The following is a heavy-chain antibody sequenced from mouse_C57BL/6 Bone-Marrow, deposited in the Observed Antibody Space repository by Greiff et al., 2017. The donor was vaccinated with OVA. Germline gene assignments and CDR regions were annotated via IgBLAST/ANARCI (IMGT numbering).Heavy chain of an antibody. CDR2: IDPEDGAT. Sequence: EVQLQQSGAELVKPGASVKLSCTASGFTITDYYMHWVKQRNEKGLEWIGRIDPEDGATKYDPKFQGKATLTADTSSNTAYLQLSSLTSEDTAVYYVARGVSSGRNWGQGTSVTVSS. CDR1: GFTITDYY. V-gene: IGHV14-2*01. J-gene: IGHJ4*01. CDR3: ARGVSSGRN. D-gene: IGHD3-2*02.